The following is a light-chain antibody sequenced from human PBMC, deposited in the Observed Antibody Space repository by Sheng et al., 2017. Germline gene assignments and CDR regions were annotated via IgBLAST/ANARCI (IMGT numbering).Light chain of an antibody. CDR2: DVT. V-gene: IGLV2-11*01. J-gene: IGLJ3*02. CDR3: CSYAGSYTWV. Sequence: QSALTQPRSVSGSPGQSVTISCTGTSSDVGDDNSVSWYQQHPGKAPKLMIYDVTKRPSGVPHRFSGSKSGNTASLTISGLQAEDEADYFCCSYAGSYTWVFGGGTKLTV. CDR1: SSDVGDDNS.